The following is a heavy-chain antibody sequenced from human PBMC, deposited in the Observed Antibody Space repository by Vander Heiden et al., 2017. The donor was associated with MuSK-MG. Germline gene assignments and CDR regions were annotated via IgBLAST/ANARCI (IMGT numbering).Heavy chain of an antibody. CDR2: ISYDGSNK. V-gene: IGHV3-30-3*01. Sequence: QVQLVESGGGVVQPGRSLRLSCAASGVTFSSYAMHWVRQAPGKGLEWVAVISYDGSNKYYADSVKGRFTISRDNSKNTLYLQMNSLRAEDTAVYYCASGGGVRYFDWLLTYWGQGTLVTVSS. CDR3: ASGGGVRYFDWLLTY. CDR1: GVTFSSYA. D-gene: IGHD3-9*01. J-gene: IGHJ4*02.